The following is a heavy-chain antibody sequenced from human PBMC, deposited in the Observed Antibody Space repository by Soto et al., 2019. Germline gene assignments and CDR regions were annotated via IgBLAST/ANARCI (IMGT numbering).Heavy chain of an antibody. CDR3: ARLALRMXTIRLNFDY. V-gene: IGHV4-39*01. CDR1: GDSISSESYY. Sequence: SETLSLTCTVSGDSISSESYYWGWIRQPPGKGLEWIGNLYHNGNTYYNPSLKSRVSISADTSKNQLSLEVTSVTAADTAVYYCARLALRMXTIRLNFDYWGQGTQVTVSS. CDR2: LYHNGNT. J-gene: IGHJ4*02. D-gene: IGHD3-16*01.